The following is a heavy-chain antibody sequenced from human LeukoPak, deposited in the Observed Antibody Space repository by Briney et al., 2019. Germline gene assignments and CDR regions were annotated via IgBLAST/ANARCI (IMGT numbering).Heavy chain of an antibody. V-gene: IGHV3-64D*06. CDR2: ISSEGKTT. CDR1: GFIFSPYA. CDR3: VKDRWVDH. J-gene: IGHJ4*02. D-gene: IGHD6-13*01. Sequence: GGSLRLSCSASGFIFSPYAMHWVSQAPGKGLEYVSSISSEGKTTYYADSVKGRFTISRDNSKNTLYLQMSSLRPEDTAVYYCVKDRWVDHWGQGTLVTVSS.